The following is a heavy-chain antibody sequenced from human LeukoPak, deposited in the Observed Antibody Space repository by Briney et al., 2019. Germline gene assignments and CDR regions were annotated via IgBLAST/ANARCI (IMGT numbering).Heavy chain of an antibody. J-gene: IGHJ6*03. CDR3: AKPPRYYYYYMDV. CDR2: ISYDGSNK. V-gene: IGHV3-30*18. Sequence: GGSLRLSCAASGFTFSSYAMNWVRQAPGKGLEWVAVISYDGSNKYYADSVKGRFTISRDNSKNTLYLQMNSLRAEDTAVYYCAKPPRYYYYYMDVWGKGTTVTVSS. CDR1: GFTFSSYA.